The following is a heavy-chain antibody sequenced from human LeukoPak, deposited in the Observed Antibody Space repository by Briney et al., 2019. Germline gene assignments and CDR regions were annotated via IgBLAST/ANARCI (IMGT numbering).Heavy chain of an antibody. V-gene: IGHV4-39*01. J-gene: IGHJ3*02. CDR1: GGSISSSSYY. D-gene: IGHD3-3*01. CDR2: IYYSGST. Sequence: SETLSLTCTVSGGSISSSSYYWGWIRQPPGKGLEWIGSIYYSGSTYYNPSLKSRVTISVDTSKNQFSLKLSSVTAADTAVYYCAGERFLEWLRIAFDIWGQGTMVTVSS. CDR3: AGERFLEWLRIAFDI.